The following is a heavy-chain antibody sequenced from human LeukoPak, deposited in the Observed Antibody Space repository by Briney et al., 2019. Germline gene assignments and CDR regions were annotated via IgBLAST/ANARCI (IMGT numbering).Heavy chain of an antibody. CDR1: GFTVSSND. CDR2: IYAGDTT. D-gene: IGHD7-27*01. CDR3: ARDLTWGSGMDV. J-gene: IGHJ6*02. V-gene: IGHV3-53*01. Sequence: PGGSLRLSCAASGFTVSSNDMSWVRQAPGKGLEWVSVIYAGDTTSYADSVKGRFTISRDNAKNSLYLQMNSLRADDTAVYYCARDLTWGSGMDVWGQGTTVTVSS.